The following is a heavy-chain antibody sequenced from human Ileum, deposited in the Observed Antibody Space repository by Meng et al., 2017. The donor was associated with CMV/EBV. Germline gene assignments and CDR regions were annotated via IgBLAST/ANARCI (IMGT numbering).Heavy chain of an antibody. Sequence: GESLKISCAASGFPFSNFGMHWVRQAPGKGLEWVTFIRYDGSDKLYADSVKGRFTISRDNSRDTLILEMNSLRAEDTAVYYCARDVRYSSSSEYYYGMDVWGQGTTVTVSS. CDR3: ARDVRYSSSSEYYYGMDV. J-gene: IGHJ6*02. CDR2: IRYDGSDK. CDR1: GFPFSNFG. D-gene: IGHD6-6*01. V-gene: IGHV3-30*02.